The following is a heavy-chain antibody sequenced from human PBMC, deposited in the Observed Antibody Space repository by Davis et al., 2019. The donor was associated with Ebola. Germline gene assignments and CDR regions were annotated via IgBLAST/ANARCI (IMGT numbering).Heavy chain of an antibody. CDR1: GFTSGCCA. J-gene: IGHJ4*02. CDR3: AEGGTNNFLGAN. V-gene: IGHV3-23*05. Sequence: PGGSLRLSCEASGFTSGCCAMNWVRQAPGKGLEWVSGIGSSSNGRHYADSVKGRFTISRDDSKNTLYLQMDSLRAEDTAVFYCAEGGTNNFLGANWGQGTLVTVSS. CDR2: IGSSSNGR. D-gene: IGHD2-8*01.